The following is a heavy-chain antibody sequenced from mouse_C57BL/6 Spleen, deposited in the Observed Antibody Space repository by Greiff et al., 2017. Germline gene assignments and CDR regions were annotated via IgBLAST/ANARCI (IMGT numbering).Heavy chain of an antibody. J-gene: IGHJ3*01. Sequence: EVHLVESGGGLVKPGGSLKLSCAASGFTFSDYGMHWVRQAPEKGLEWVAYISSGSSTISSADTVKGRFPFSIDNATNTLFLQMTSLRSEDSALYYCARPLRHSWFACWGQGTLVTVSA. V-gene: IGHV5-17*01. CDR3: ARPLRHSWFAC. CDR2: ISSGSSTI. D-gene: IGHD3-1*01. CDR1: GFTFSDYG.